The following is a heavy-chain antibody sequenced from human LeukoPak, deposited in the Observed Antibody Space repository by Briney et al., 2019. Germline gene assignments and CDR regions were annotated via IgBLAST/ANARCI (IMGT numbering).Heavy chain of an antibody. CDR1: GFTFSSSG. CDR3: ARDVTYYGGDWFDP. V-gene: IGHV3-48*04. J-gene: IGHJ5*02. Sequence: PGGSLRLSCAASGFTFSSSGMNWVRQAPGKGLERVSYISSATSTIYYAHSVKGRFTISRDNAKNSLYLQMNSLRAEDTTVYYCARDVTYYGGDWFDPWGQGTLVTVSS. CDR2: ISSATSTI. D-gene: IGHD4-23*01.